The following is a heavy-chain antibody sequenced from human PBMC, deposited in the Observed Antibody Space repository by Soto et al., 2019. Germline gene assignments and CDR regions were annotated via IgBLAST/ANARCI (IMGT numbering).Heavy chain of an antibody. V-gene: IGHV4-31*03. CDR1: GGSISSGGYY. Sequence: QVQLQESGPGLVKPSQTLSLTCTVSGGSISSGGYYWSWIRQHPGKGLEWIGYIYYSGSTYYNPSLKSRVTISVDTSKNQFSLKLSSVTAADTAVYYCARETYYDFWSGYPRTQPYYMDVWGKGTTVTVSS. CDR3: ARETYYDFWSGYPRTQPYYMDV. J-gene: IGHJ6*03. CDR2: IYYSGST. D-gene: IGHD3-3*01.